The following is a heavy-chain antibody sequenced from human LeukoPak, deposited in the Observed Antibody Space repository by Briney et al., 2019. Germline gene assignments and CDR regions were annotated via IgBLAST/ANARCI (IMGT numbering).Heavy chain of an antibody. D-gene: IGHD6-13*01. CDR2: ISSSGSTI. CDR3: ARDRTSGSSSGH. Sequence: GGSLRLSCAASGFTFSSYEMNWVRQAPGKGLEWVSYISSSGSTIYYADSVKGRFTISRDNAKNSLYLQMNSLRAEDTAVYYCARDRTSGSSSGHWGEGTLVTVYS. V-gene: IGHV3-48*03. J-gene: IGHJ4*02. CDR1: GFTFSSYE.